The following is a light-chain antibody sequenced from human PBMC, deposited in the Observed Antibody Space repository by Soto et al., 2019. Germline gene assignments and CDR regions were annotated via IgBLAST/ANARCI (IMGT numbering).Light chain of an antibody. Sequence: QLVLTQSPSASASLGASVKLTCTLSTGHSRYAIAWHQQQPEKGPRYLMKLSSDGSHIKGDGVPDRFSRSSSGAERYLIISCPQAGDEADYYCQTWAPPGIRVFGGGTQVAVL. CDR2: LSSDGSH. CDR1: TGHSRYA. V-gene: IGLV4-69*01. J-gene: IGLJ3*02. CDR3: QTWAPPGIRV.